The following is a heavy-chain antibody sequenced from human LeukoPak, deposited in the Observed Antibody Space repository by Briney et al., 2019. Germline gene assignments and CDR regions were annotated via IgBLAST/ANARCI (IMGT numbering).Heavy chain of an antibody. CDR3: ARSSKQWLDR. CDR1: GYTFTSYG. D-gene: IGHD6-19*01. Sequence: GASVKVSCKASGYTFTSYGISWVRQAPGQGLEWMGWISAYNGDTNYAQKFQGGVTMTTDTSTSAGYMELRRLRSDDPAVYYCARSSKQWLDRWGQGTLVTVSS. V-gene: IGHV1-18*01. CDR2: ISAYNGDT. J-gene: IGHJ4*02.